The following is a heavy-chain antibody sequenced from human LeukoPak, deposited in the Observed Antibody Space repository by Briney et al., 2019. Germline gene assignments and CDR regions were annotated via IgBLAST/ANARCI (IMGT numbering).Heavy chain of an antibody. Sequence: ASVKVSCKASGYTFTSYCISWVRQAPGQGLEWMGWISAYNGNTNYAQKLHGRVTMTTDTSTSTAYMELRSLRSDDTAVYYCARDGGTYYYDSSGYYLDYWGQGTLVTVSS. CDR2: ISAYNGNT. CDR3: ARDGGTYYYDSSGYYLDY. V-gene: IGHV1-18*04. D-gene: IGHD3-22*01. CDR1: GYTFTSYC. J-gene: IGHJ4*02.